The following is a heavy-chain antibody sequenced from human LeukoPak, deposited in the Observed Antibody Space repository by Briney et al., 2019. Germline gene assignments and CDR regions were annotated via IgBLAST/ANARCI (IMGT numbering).Heavy chain of an antibody. V-gene: IGHV1-8*01. CDR2: MSPNNGGT. CDR3: ARNPPRTGDFNS. CDR1: GYTFTNYD. J-gene: IGHJ4*02. D-gene: IGHD7-27*01. Sequence: ASVKVSCKTSGYTFTNYDINWVRQATGQGLEWLGWMSPNNGGTGYAQKFQGRVTMTRDTSTNTAYMELSGLTSEDTAVYYCARNPPRTGDFNSWGQGALVTVS.